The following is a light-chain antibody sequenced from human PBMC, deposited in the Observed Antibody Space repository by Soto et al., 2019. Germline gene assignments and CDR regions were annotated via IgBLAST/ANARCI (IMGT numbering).Light chain of an antibody. Sequence: DIVMTQSPLSLPITPGEPASISCRSSQSLLHSNGYNYLDWYLQKPGQSPQLLIYLGSNRASGVPDWFSGSGSGTDFTLKISRVEAEDVGVYYCMQALLTPFTFGQGTRLEIK. CDR1: QSLLHSNGYNY. V-gene: IGKV2-28*01. J-gene: IGKJ5*01. CDR3: MQALLTPFT. CDR2: LGS.